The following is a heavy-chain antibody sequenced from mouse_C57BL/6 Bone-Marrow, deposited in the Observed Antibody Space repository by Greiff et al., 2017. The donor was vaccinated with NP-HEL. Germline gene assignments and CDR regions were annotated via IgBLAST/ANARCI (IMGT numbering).Heavy chain of an antibody. Sequence: QVQLQQSGPELVKPGASVKISCKASGYAFSSSWMNWVKQRPGKGLEWIGRIYPGDGDTNYNGKFKGKATLTADKSSSTAYMQLSSLTSEDSAVYFCARCLPAYYSESFAYWGQGTLVTVSA. D-gene: IGHD2-12*01. CDR2: IYPGDGDT. V-gene: IGHV1-82*01. CDR1: GYAFSSSW. J-gene: IGHJ3*01. CDR3: ARCLPAYYSESFAY.